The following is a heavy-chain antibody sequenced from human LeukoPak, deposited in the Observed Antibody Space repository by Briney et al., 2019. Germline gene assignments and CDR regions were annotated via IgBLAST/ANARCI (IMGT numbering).Heavy chain of an antibody. Sequence: PGRSLRLSCAASGFTFSSYAMHWVRQAPGKGLEWVAVISYDGSNKYYADSVKGRFTISRDNSENTLYLQMNSLRAEDTAVYYCARDRGSGWYGYYFDYWGQGALATVSS. D-gene: IGHD6-19*01. V-gene: IGHV3-30-3*01. CDR2: ISYDGSNK. CDR3: ARDRGSGWYGYYFDY. J-gene: IGHJ4*02. CDR1: GFTFSSYA.